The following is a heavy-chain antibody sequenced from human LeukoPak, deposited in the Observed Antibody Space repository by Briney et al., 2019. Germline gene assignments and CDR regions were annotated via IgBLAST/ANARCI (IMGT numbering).Heavy chain of an antibody. CDR1: GGSISSSSYY. V-gene: IGHV4-39*07. J-gene: IGHJ5*02. Sequence: SETLSLTCTVSGGSISSSSYYWGWIRQPPGKGLEWIGSIYYSGSTYYNPSLKSRVTISVDTSKNQFSLKLSSVTAADTAVYYCARVPSVGELDDDNWFDPWGQGTLVTVSS. D-gene: IGHD3-10*01. CDR2: IYYSGST. CDR3: ARVPSVGELDDDNWFDP.